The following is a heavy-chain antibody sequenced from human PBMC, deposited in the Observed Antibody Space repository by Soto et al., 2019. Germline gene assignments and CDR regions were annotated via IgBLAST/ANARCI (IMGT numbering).Heavy chain of an antibody. D-gene: IGHD3-22*01. J-gene: IGHJ3*02. CDR2: IYPGDSDT. CDR3: ARQLDSSGYYWAI. CDR1: GYSFTGYC. Sequence: GESLEISCKVSGYSFTGYCIGWVRQMPGKGLEWMGIIYPGDSDTRYSPSFQGQVTISADKSISTAYLQWSSLKASDTAMYYCARQLDSSGYYWAIWGQGTMVTV. V-gene: IGHV5-51*01.